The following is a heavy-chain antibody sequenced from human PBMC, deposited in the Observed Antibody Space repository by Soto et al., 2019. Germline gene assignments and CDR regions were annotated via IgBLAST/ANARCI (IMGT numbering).Heavy chain of an antibody. CDR3: AHSVPENRGHSSSWLLVWFDP. Sequence: SGPTLVNPTQTLTLTCTFSGFSLSTSGVGVGWIRQPPGKALEWLALIYWNDDKRYSPSLKSRLTITKDTSKNQVVLTMTNMDPVDTATYYCAHSVPENRGHSSSWLLVWFDPWGQGTLVTVSS. J-gene: IGHJ5*02. CDR1: GFSLSTSGVG. D-gene: IGHD6-13*01. CDR2: IYWNDDK. V-gene: IGHV2-5*01.